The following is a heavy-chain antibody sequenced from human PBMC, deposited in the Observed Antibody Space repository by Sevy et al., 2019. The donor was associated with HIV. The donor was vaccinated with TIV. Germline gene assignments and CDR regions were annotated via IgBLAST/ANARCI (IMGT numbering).Heavy chain of an antibody. CDR2: IKSEFDGGAI. D-gene: IGHD5-12*01. Sequence: GGSLRLSCTASGFTFSSAWMSWVRQAPGKGLEWVGRIKSEFDGGAIDYAAPVKGRVTISSEDSKNTVYLQMNSLKTEDTAVYYCITDPAYRGYDEEVINYYFYGMDVWGQGTTVTVSS. CDR1: GFTFSSAW. V-gene: IGHV3-15*01. J-gene: IGHJ6*02. CDR3: ITDPAYRGYDEEVINYYFYGMDV.